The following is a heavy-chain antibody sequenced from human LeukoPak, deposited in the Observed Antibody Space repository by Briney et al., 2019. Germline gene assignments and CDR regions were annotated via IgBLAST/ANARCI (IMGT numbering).Heavy chain of an antibody. CDR3: ARVGGYENFDY. J-gene: IGHJ4*02. CDR1: GFTFSSYN. V-gene: IGHV3-21*01. CDR2: ITSSSSYI. Sequence: GGSLRLSCAASGFTFSSYNMNWVRQAPGKGLEWVSSITSSSSYISYADSLKGRFTISRDNAKNSLYLQMNSLRAEDTAVYYCARVGGYENFDYWGQGTLVSVSS. D-gene: IGHD3-22*01.